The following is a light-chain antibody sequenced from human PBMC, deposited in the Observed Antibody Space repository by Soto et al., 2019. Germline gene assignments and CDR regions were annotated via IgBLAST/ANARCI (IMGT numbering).Light chain of an antibody. CDR2: EVS. J-gene: IGLJ1*01. CDR3: TSYTTNTGLEYV. CDR1: SSDVGGYNS. V-gene: IGLV2-14*01. Sequence: QSALAQPASVSGSPGQSITISCTGTSSDVGGYNSVSWYQHHRGKAPKVIIYEVSNWPSGVSDRFSGSKSGNTASLTISGLQAEDEADYYCTSYTTNTGLEYVFGTGTKVTVL.